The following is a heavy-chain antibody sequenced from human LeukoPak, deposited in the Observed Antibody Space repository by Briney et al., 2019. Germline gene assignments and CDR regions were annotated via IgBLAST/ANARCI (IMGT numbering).Heavy chain of an antibody. J-gene: IGHJ4*02. CDR1: GYTFTGYY. CDR3: ARVLLGTGTTFSDY. CDR2: INPNSGGT. V-gene: IGHV1-2*02. Sequence: GASVNVSCKASGYTFTGYYMHWVRQAPGQGLEWMRGINPNSGGTNYAQKFQGRVTMTRDTPISTAYMELSRLRSDDTAVYYCARVLLGTGTTFSDYWGQGTLVTVSS. D-gene: IGHD1-7*01.